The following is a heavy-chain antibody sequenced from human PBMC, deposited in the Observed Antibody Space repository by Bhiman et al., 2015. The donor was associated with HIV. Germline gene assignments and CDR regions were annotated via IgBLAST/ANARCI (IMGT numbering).Heavy chain of an antibody. CDR2: IKQDGSEK. D-gene: IGHD1-26*01. J-gene: IGHJ3*02. Sequence: VQLVESGGGLVQPGGSLRLSCAASTFTLSGYDMNWVRQAPGKGLEWVANIKQDGSEKSYVDSVKGRITISRDNAKNSLYLQMNSLRAEDTAVYYCARDFRSVGANDAFDIWGQGTMVTVSS. CDR3: ARDFRSVGANDAFDI. CDR1: TFTLSGYD. V-gene: IGHV3-7*01.